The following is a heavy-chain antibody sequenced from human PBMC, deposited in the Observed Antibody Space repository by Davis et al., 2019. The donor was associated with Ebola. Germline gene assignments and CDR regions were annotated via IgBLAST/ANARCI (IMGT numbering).Heavy chain of an antibody. Sequence: ASVKVSCKASGYTFTSYAMHWVRQAPGQRLEWMGWINAGNGNTKYSQKFQGRVTITRDTSASTAYMELSSLRSEDTAVYYCARPDYYDSSGYYAFDYWGQGTLVTVSS. CDR2: INAGNGNT. D-gene: IGHD3-22*01. CDR1: GYTFTSYA. J-gene: IGHJ4*02. V-gene: IGHV1-3*01. CDR3: ARPDYYDSSGYYAFDY.